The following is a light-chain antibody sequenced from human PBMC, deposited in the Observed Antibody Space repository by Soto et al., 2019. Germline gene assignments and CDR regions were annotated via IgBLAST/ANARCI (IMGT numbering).Light chain of an antibody. CDR2: EVT. J-gene: IGLJ3*02. CDR3: SSYAGDNRGV. CDR1: SSDVGGYDY. Sequence: QSVLTQPPSASGSPGQSVTISCTGTSSDVGGYDYVSWYQQHPGKAPKLMIYEVTKRPSGAPDRFSGSKSGITASLTVSGLQAEDEADYYCSSYAGDNRGVFGGGTKLTVL. V-gene: IGLV2-8*01.